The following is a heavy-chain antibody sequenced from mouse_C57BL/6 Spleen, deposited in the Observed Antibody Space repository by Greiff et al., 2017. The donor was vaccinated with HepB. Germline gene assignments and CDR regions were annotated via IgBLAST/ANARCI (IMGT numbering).Heavy chain of an antibody. V-gene: IGHV1-26*01. J-gene: IGHJ3*01. CDR2: INPNNGGT. D-gene: IGHD2-4*01. Sequence: VQLQQSGPELVKPGASVKISCKASGYTFTDYYMNWVKQSHGKSLEWIGDINPNNGGTSYNQKFKGKATLTVDKSSSTAYMELRSLTSEDSAVYYCASPYYDYDVRRFAYWGQGTLVTVSA. CDR3: ASPYYDYDVRRFAY. CDR1: GYTFTDYY.